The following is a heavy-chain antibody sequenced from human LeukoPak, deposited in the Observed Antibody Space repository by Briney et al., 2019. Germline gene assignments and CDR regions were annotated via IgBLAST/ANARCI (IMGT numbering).Heavy chain of an antibody. J-gene: IGHJ4*02. CDR2: IYPGDSDA. Sequence: GESLKISFKGSGYRFTSYWIGWVRPMPGKGLEWMAIIYPGDSDARYSPSFQGQVTISADKSISTAYLQWRSLKASDTAMYYCAIDYGDYGAYWGQGTLVTVSS. CDR3: AIDYGDYGAY. V-gene: IGHV5-51*01. CDR1: GYRFTSYW. D-gene: IGHD4-17*01.